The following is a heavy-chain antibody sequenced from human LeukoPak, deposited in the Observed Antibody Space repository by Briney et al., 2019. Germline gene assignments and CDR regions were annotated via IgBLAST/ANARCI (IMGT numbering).Heavy chain of an antibody. CDR1: GSSMSSDYY. CDR2: IYYSGST. CDR3: ARGRGPFDY. Sequence: SETLSLTCTVSGSSMSSDYYWGWIRQPPGKGLEWIGYIYYSGSTNYNPSLKSRVTISVDTSKNQFSLKLSSVTAADTAVYYCARGRGPFDYWGQGTLVTVSS. V-gene: IGHV4-61*01. J-gene: IGHJ4*02.